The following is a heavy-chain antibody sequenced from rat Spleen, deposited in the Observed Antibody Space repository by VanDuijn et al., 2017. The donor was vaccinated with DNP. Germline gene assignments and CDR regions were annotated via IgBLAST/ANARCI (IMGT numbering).Heavy chain of an antibody. CDR2: INTDGGST. CDR3: ASWSHIAPISTSNY. D-gene: IGHD1-2*01. V-gene: IGHV5-58*01. J-gene: IGHJ2*01. Sequence: EVQLVETGGGLVQPGRSLKLSCVASGFTFSSYWMFWIRQAPGKGLEWVASINTDGGSTYYPDSVKGRLTISRDNAENTVNMQMNSLWSEDTATYGCASWSHIAPISTSNYWGQGVMVTVSS. CDR1: GFTFSSYW.